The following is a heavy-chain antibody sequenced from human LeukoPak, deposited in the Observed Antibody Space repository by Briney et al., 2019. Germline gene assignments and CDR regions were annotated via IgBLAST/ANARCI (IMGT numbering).Heavy chain of an antibody. J-gene: IGHJ3*02. D-gene: IGHD3-16*01. V-gene: IGHV1-69*06. CDR2: IIPIFGTT. CDR3: ARPKGAGGWLDAFDI. CDR1: GGTFNSYA. Sequence: GASVKVSCKASGGTFNSYAISWVRQAPGQGLEWMGGIIPIFGTTNYARKFRGRVTLTADKSTRTAYMELSSLRSEDTAVYYCARPKGAGGWLDAFDIWGQGTMVTVSS.